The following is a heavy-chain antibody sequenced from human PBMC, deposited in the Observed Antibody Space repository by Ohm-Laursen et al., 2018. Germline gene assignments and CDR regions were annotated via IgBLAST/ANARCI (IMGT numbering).Heavy chain of an antibody. Sequence: SLRLSCAASGFTFSTYGMHWVRQAPGKGLYWVAVISYDGSNKYYADSVKGRFTISRDNSKNSLYLQMNSLRAEDTAVYYCARNRAGTVPYYYYGMDVWGQGTTVTVSS. D-gene: IGHD6-19*01. J-gene: IGHJ6*02. V-gene: IGHV3-33*05. CDR2: ISYDGSNK. CDR1: GFTFSTYG. CDR3: ARNRAGTVPYYYYGMDV.